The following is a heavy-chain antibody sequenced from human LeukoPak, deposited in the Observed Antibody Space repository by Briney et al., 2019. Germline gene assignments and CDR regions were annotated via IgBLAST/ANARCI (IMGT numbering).Heavy chain of an antibody. D-gene: IGHD6-19*01. CDR2: ISYDGSNK. CDR1: GFTFSSYA. J-gene: IGHJ4*02. Sequence: PGGSLRLSCAASGFTFSSYAMHWVRQAPGEGLEWVAVISYDGSNKYYADSVKGRFTISRDNSKNTLYLQMNSLRAEDTAVYYCARVPEGGWRPLGDYFDYWGQGTLVTVSS. V-gene: IGHV3-30-3*01. CDR3: ARVPEGGWRPLGDYFDY.